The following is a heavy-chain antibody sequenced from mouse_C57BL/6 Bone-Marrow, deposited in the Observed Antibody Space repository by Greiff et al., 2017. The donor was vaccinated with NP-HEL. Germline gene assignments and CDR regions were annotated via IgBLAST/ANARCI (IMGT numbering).Heavy chain of an antibody. Sequence: VQLQQSGPELVKPGASVKMSCKASGYTFTDYNMHWVKQSHGKSLEWIGYINPNNGGTSYNQKFKGKATLTVNKSSSTAYMELRSLTSEDSAVYYCARCGYYTLLAMDYWGQGTSVTVSS. CDR3: ARCGYYTLLAMDY. CDR1: GYTFTDYN. J-gene: IGHJ4*01. CDR2: INPNNGGT. D-gene: IGHD2-3*01. V-gene: IGHV1-22*01.